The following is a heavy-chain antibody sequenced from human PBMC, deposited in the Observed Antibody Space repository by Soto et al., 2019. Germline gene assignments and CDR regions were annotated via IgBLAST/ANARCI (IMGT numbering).Heavy chain of an antibody. V-gene: IGHV1-46*01. D-gene: IGHD4-17*01. CDR3: ARAVVAPDYRIFDP. Sequence: ASVQVSFKASGYTFTSDYMHWLRQAPGQGLEWMGIINPSGGSTSYAQKFQGRVTMTRDTSTSTVYMELSSLRSEDTAVYYCARAVVAPDYRIFDPWGQGTLVTVA. J-gene: IGHJ5*02. CDR2: INPSGGST. CDR1: GYTFTSDY.